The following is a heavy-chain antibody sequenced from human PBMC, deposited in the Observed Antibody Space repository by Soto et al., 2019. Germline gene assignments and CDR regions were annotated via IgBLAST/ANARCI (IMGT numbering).Heavy chain of an antibody. CDR2: IWSDESTK. J-gene: IGHJ4*02. CDR3: ARDGSYYDVDY. Sequence: QVQLVESGGGVVQPGRSLRLSCAAPGFSFSHYGMNWVRQAPGEGLEWVAVIWSDESTKYYAESVKGRFTISRDNSKSTVYLQLNSLRAEDTGVYYCARDGSYYDVDYWGQGTLVTVSS. V-gene: IGHV3-33*01. CDR1: GFSFSHYG. D-gene: IGHD1-26*01.